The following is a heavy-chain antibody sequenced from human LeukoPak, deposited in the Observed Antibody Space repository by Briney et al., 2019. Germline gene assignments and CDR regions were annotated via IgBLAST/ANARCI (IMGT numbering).Heavy chain of an antibody. CDR2: IYYSGST. Sequence: SETLSLTCTVSGGSISSSSYYRGWIRQPPGKGLEWIGSIYYSGSTYYNPSLKSRVTISVDTSKNQFSLKLSSVTAADTAVYYCARHFWDSSGYYGNWFDPWGQGTLVTVSS. J-gene: IGHJ5*02. CDR3: ARHFWDSSGYYGNWFDP. CDR1: GGSISSSSYY. D-gene: IGHD3-22*01. V-gene: IGHV4-39*01.